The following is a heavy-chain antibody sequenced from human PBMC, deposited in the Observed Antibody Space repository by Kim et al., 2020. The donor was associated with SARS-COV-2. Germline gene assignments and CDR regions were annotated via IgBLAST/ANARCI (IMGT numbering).Heavy chain of an antibody. D-gene: IGHD3-3*01. CDR1: GGSISSSSYY. Sequence: SETLSLTCTVSGGSISSSSYYWGWIRQPPGKGLEWIGSIYYSGSTYYNPSLKSRVTISVDTSKNQFSLKLSSVTAADTAVYYCAGYLTYYDFWSGYYSGAFDIWGQGTMVTVSS. J-gene: IGHJ3*02. V-gene: IGHV4-39*01. CDR2: IYYSGST. CDR3: AGYLTYYDFWSGYYSGAFDI.